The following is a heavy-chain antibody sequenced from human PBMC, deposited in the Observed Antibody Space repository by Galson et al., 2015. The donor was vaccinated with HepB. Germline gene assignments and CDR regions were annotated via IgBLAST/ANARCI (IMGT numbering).Heavy chain of an antibody. CDR3: ARDQYCSSTSCYADRSLDY. V-gene: IGHV3-30*04. Sequence: SLRLSCAASGFTFSSYAMHWVRQAPGKGLEWVAVISYDGSNKYYADSVKGRFTISRDNSKNTLYLQMNSLRAEDTAVYYCARDQYCSSTSCYADRSLDYWGQGTLVTVSS. CDR2: ISYDGSNK. J-gene: IGHJ4*02. CDR1: GFTFSSYA. D-gene: IGHD2-2*01.